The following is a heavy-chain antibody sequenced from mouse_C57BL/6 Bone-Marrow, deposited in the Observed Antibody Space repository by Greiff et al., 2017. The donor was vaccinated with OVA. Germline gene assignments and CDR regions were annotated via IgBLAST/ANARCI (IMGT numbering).Heavy chain of an antibody. D-gene: IGHD4-1*01. V-gene: IGHV5-9*01. CDR1: GFTFSSYT. CDR3: ARQGLTGTVDY. Sequence: EVQGVESGGGLVKPGGSLKLSCAASGFTFSSYTMSWVRQTPEKRLEWVATISGGGGNTYYPDSVKGRFTISRDNAKNTLYLQMSSLRSEDTALYYCARQGLTGTVDYWGQGTTLTVSS. CDR2: ISGGGGNT. J-gene: IGHJ2*01.